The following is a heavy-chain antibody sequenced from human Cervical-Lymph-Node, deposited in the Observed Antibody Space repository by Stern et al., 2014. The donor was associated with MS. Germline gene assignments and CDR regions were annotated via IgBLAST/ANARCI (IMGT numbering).Heavy chain of an antibody. Sequence: EVQLVQSGGGLVHPGGSLRLSCAASGFAFDTYSMNWVRQAPGKGLEWVSSLSPSGGSTFYADSVKGRFTISRDSSKSTLFLQMNSLRVDDTAIYYCAKTRAGTGGMDAWGQGTTVTVSS. J-gene: IGHJ6*02. CDR1: GFAFDTYS. CDR3: AKTRAGTGGMDA. V-gene: IGHV3-23*04. CDR2: LSPSGGST.